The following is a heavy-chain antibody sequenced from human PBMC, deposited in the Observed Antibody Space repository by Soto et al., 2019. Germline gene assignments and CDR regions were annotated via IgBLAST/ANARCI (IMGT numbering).Heavy chain of an antibody. CDR2: INSDGSVA. D-gene: IGHD2-15*01. CDR3: ARGDCVGGSCYSLAGSFYYYMDA. Sequence: EVQLVESGGGLVRPGGSLRLSCEASGFTFSNYWMYWVRQAPGKGLEWVSRINSDGSVASYADSVKGRLTISRDNVKNTLYLQMDSLRAEDTAVYYCARGDCVGGSCYSLAGSFYYYMDAWGKGTTVTVFS. CDR1: GFTFSNYW. J-gene: IGHJ6*03. V-gene: IGHV3-74*02.